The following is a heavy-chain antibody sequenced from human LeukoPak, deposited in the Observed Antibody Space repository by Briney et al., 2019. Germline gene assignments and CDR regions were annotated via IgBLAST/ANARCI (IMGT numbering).Heavy chain of an antibody. D-gene: IGHD3-22*01. Sequence: GGSLRLSCAACGFTVSSNYMSWVRQAPGKGLEWVSVIYSGGSTYYADSVKGRFTISRDNSKNTLYLQMNSLRAEDTAVYYCARIDDSSGYEYDYWGQGTLVAVSS. CDR1: GFTVSSNY. CDR3: ARIDDSSGYEYDY. V-gene: IGHV3-53*01. J-gene: IGHJ4*02. CDR2: IYSGGST.